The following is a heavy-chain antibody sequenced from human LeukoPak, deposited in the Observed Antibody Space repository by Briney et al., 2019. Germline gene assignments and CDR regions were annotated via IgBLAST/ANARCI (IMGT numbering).Heavy chain of an antibody. CDR2: ISSSGTYI. J-gene: IGHJ4*02. D-gene: IGHD5-24*01. V-gene: IGHV3-21*01. CDR1: GFTFSTYS. CDR3: ASSFPRRDDYISNYFDY. Sequence: GGSLRLSCAASGFTFSTYSMNWVRQAPGRGLEWVSSISSSGTYIYYADSMRGRFTISRDNSKNSLYLQMNSLRAEDTAVYHCASSFPRRDDYISNYFDYWGQGTLVTVSS.